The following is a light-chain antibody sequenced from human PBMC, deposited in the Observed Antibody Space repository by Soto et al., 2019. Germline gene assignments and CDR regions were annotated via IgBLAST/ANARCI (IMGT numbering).Light chain of an antibody. Sequence: QSVLTQPPSVSGSPGQSVTISCTGTSSDVGSYNRVSWYQQPPGTAPKLMIYEVTNRPSGVPDRFSGSKSGNTASLTISGLQAEDEADYYCSSYTSSTPYVFGTGTKVTV. CDR2: EVT. V-gene: IGLV2-18*02. J-gene: IGLJ1*01. CDR3: SSYTSSTPYV. CDR1: SSDVGSYNR.